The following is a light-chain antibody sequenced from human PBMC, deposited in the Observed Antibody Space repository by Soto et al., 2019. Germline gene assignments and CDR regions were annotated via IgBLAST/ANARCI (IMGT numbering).Light chain of an antibody. CDR1: QSLVYSDGNTY. Sequence: DVVMTQSPLSLPVTLGQPASISCRSRQSLVYSDGNTYLNWFQQRPGQSPRRLIYKVSNRDSGVPDRFSGSGSGTDFTLKISRVEAEDVGVYYCMQALENPWTFGQGTKVDNK. CDR2: KVS. CDR3: MQALENPWT. J-gene: IGKJ1*01. V-gene: IGKV2-30*01.